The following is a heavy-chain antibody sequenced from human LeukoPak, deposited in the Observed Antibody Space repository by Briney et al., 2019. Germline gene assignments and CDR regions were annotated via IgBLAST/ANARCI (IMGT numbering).Heavy chain of an antibody. D-gene: IGHD6-19*01. CDR3: ARHRGAVPARGYGMDV. CDR1: GYTFTGYH. Sequence: ASVKVSCKASGYTFTGYHMHWVRQAPGQGLEWMGWINPNTGDTNYGQKFQGRVTMTRDTSISTAYMDLTRLRSDDTAVYYCARHRGAVPARGYGMDVWGQGTTVTVSS. CDR2: INPNTGDT. V-gene: IGHV1-2*02. J-gene: IGHJ6*02.